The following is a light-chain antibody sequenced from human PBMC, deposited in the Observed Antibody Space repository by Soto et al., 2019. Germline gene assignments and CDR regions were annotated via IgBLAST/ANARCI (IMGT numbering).Light chain of an antibody. V-gene: IGLV2-8*01. CDR1: SSDVGGYDY. J-gene: IGLJ1*01. Sequence: QSALTQPPSASGSPGQSVTISCTGTSSDVGGYDYVSWYQQYPGKAPKLMIYGVSKRPSGVPDRFSGSKSGNTASLTVSGLQDEDEADYYCSSYVGSNNFYVFGTGTKLTVL. CDR3: SSYVGSNNFYV. CDR2: GVS.